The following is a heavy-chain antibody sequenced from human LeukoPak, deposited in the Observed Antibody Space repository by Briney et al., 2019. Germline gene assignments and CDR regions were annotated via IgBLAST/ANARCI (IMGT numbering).Heavy chain of an antibody. CDR3: ARGSWYDVGYFDY. J-gene: IGHJ4*02. CDR1: GGSFSGYY. CDR2: INHSGST. D-gene: IGHD1-1*01. V-gene: IGHV4-34*01. Sequence: SETLSLTCAVYGGSFSGYYWSWIRQPPGKGLEWIGEINHSGSTNYNPSLKSRVTMSVDTSKNQFSLKLSSVTAADTAVYYCARGSWYDVGYFDYWGQGTLVTVSS.